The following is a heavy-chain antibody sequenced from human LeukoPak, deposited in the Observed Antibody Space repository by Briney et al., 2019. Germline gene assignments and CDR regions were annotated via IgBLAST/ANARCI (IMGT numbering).Heavy chain of an antibody. CDR1: GGSISSSSYY. D-gene: IGHD6-13*01. CDR2: IYYSGST. V-gene: IGHV4-39*01. J-gene: IGHJ6*03. Sequence: SETLSLTCTVSGGSISSSSYYWGWIRQPPGKGLEWIGSIYYSGSTYYNPSLKSRVTISVDTSKNQFSLKLSSVTAADTAVYYCARVRGSWYKQTYYYYYMDVWGKGTTVTVSS. CDR3: ARVRGSWYKQTYYYYYMDV.